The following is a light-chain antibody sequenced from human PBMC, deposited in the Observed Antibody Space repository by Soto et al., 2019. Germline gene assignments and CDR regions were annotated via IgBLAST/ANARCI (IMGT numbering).Light chain of an antibody. CDR2: LNSDGSH. V-gene: IGLV4-69*01. CDR3: QTWGTGIRV. J-gene: IGLJ3*02. CDR1: SGNSSYA. Sequence: QPVLTQSPSASASLGASVKLTCTLSSGNSSYAIAWHQQQPEKGPRFLMKLNSDGSHSKGDGIPDRFSGSSSGAERYLTISSRQSEDEADYYCQTWGTGIRVFGGGTKLTVL.